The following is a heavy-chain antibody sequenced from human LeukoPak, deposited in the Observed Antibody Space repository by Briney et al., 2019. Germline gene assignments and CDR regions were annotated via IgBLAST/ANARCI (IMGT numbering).Heavy chain of an antibody. V-gene: IGHV4-39*07. CDR2: IYYSGST. Sequence: SETLSLTCTVSGGSITSGSFYWGWIRQPPGKGLEWIGSIYYSGSTYYNPSHKRRITMSLDTSKNHFSLKLSSVTAADTAVYYCVRDKSFEVVNFFDSWGQGTLVTVSS. CDR1: GGSITSGSFY. CDR3: VRDKSFEVVNFFDS. J-gene: IGHJ4*02. D-gene: IGHD3-3*01.